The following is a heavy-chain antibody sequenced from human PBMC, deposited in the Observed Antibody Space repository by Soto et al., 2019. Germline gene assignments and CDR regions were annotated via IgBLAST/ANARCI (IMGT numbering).Heavy chain of an antibody. CDR1: GFPFSSYA. D-gene: IGHD2-15*01. CDR3: AKRPDRHCSGGSCYLYYYYMDV. CDR2: ISGSGGST. J-gene: IGHJ6*03. V-gene: IGHV3-23*01. Sequence: GGSLRLSCAASGFPFSSYAMSWVRQAPGKGLEWVSAISGSGGSTYYADSVKGRFTISRDNSKNTLYLQMNSLRAEDTAVYYCAKRPDRHCSGGSCYLYYYYMDVWGKGTTVTVSS.